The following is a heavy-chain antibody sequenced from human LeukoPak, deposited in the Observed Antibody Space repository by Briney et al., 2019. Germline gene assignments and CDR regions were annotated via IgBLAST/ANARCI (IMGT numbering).Heavy chain of an antibody. D-gene: IGHD2-2*01. Sequence: PSETLSLTCTVSGDSISSGSYYWSWIRQPAGKGLEWIGRIYTSRSTNYNPSLKSRVTISVDTSKNQFSLKLSSVTAADTAVYYCAREMDCSSTSCAHYYYYGMDVWGQGTTVTVSS. J-gene: IGHJ6*02. CDR1: GDSISSGSYY. V-gene: IGHV4-61*02. CDR3: AREMDCSSTSCAHYYYYGMDV. CDR2: IYTSRST.